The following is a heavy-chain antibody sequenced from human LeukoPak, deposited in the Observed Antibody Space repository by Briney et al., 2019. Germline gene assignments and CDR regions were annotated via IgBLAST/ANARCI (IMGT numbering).Heavy chain of an antibody. Sequence: GGSLRLSCSASGFTFSSYAMHWVRQAPGKGLEYVSAISSSGGSTYYADSVKGRFTISRDNSKNTLYLQVSSLRAEDTAVYYCVNSAGYVGDAFDIWGQGTMVTVSS. J-gene: IGHJ3*02. V-gene: IGHV3-64D*06. D-gene: IGHD3-9*01. CDR2: ISSSGGST. CDR3: VNSAGYVGDAFDI. CDR1: GFTFSSYA.